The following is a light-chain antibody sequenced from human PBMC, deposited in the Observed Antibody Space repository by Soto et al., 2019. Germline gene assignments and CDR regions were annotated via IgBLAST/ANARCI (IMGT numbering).Light chain of an antibody. Sequence: EVVLTQSPLSLPVTVGQPATVSCRSSQSLLFSNGITYLTWFHQRPGQPPRGLISEVSKRESGVPDRFSGSGSVTDFTLRMSRVAAEDVGLFYCMQGRHWPLTFGGGTRVEIK. CDR1: QSLLFSNGITY. J-gene: IGKJ4*01. CDR2: EVS. V-gene: IGKV2-30*01. CDR3: MQGRHWPLT.